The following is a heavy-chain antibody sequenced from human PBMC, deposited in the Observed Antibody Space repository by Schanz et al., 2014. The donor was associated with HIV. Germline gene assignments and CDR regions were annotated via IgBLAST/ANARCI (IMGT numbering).Heavy chain of an antibody. CDR3: ASRGGSSWYENWFDP. CDR1: GFMFSSYG. Sequence: EVQLVESGGGLGHPGGSLRLSCVASGFMFSSYGMNWVRQAPGKGLEWVSYISSSSVRKNYADSVKGRFTVSRDNAKKSLYLQMNSLTVEDTAVYYCASRGGSSWYENWFDPWGQGTLVTVSP. V-gene: IGHV3-48*01. J-gene: IGHJ5*02. CDR2: ISSSSVRK. D-gene: IGHD6-13*01.